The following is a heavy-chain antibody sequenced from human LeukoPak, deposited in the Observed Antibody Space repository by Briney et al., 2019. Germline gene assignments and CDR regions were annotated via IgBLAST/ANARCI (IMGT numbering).Heavy chain of an antibody. Sequence: PSETLSLTCTVSGGSISGDYWSWIRQPPGKGLEWIGYIYYSGSTNYNPSLKSRVTISVDTSKNQFSLKLTSVTAADTAVYYCARIPAGYNHFDYWGQGTLVTVSS. CDR2: IYYSGST. V-gene: IGHV4-59*01. CDR3: ARIPAGYNHFDY. D-gene: IGHD5-24*01. CDR1: GGSISGDY. J-gene: IGHJ4*02.